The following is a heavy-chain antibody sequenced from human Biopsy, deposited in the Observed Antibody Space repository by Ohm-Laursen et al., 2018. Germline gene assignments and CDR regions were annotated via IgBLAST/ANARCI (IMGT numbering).Heavy chain of an antibody. J-gene: IGHJ4*02. CDR1: GDSINSSY. Sequence: SETLSLTWAVSGDSINSSYWSWIRQAPGKGLEWIGFISNSGNTNYNPSLKSRVTISADTSKNQFSLKLGSVTVADTAVFYRARRGSGGRSFDYWGQGSLVTVSS. V-gene: IGHV4-59*08. CDR2: ISNSGNT. D-gene: IGHD2-15*01. CDR3: ARRGSGGRSFDY.